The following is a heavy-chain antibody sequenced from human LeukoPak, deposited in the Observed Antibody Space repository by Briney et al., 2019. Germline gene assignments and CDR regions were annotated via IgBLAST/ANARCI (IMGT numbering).Heavy chain of an antibody. CDR3: ARQRARRITMVRGVPKPFDY. CDR1: GGSFSGYY. D-gene: IGHD3-10*01. Sequence: SETLSLTCAVYGGSFSGYYWSWIRQPPGKGLEWIGEINHSGSTNYNPSLKSRVTISVDTSKNQFSLKLSPVTAADTAVYYCARQRARRITMVRGVPKPFDYWGQGTLVTVSS. J-gene: IGHJ4*02. V-gene: IGHV4-34*01. CDR2: INHSGST.